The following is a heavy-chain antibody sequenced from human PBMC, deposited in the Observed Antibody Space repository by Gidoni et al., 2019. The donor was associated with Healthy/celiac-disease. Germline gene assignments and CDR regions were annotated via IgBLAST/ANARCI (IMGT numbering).Heavy chain of an antibody. Sequence: QVQLVQSGAEVKKPGSSVKVSCKASGGTFTRYAISWLRQSPGQGLEWMGGIIPIFGTANYAQKFQGRVTITADESTSTAYMELSSLRSEDTAVYYCAGPQALGFGTGGSSSPKEYYYYGMDVWGQGTTVTVSS. CDR3: AGPQALGFGTGGSSSPKEYYYYGMDV. J-gene: IGHJ6*02. CDR2: IIPIFGTA. CDR1: GGTFTRYA. D-gene: IGHD6-13*01. V-gene: IGHV1-69*01.